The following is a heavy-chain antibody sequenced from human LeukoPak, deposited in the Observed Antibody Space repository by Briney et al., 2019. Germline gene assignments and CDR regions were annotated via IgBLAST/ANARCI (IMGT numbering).Heavy chain of an antibody. V-gene: IGHV3-66*01. CDR1: GFTVGSND. CDR2: IYSGGDI. D-gene: IGHD3-10*01. J-gene: IGHJ4*02. Sequence: GGSLRLSCAASGFTVGSNDMSWVRQAPGKGPEWVSVIYSGGDIYYADSVKGRFTISRDNAKNSLYLQMNSLRAEDTAVYYCARLPRGYYFDYWGQGTLVTVSS. CDR3: ARLPRGYYFDY.